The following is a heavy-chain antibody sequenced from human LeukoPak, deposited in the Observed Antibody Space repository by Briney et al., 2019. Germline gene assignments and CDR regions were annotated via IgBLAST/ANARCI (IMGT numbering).Heavy chain of an antibody. CDR2: ISDNGGGT. CDR1: GFTFSSYA. J-gene: IGHJ4*02. V-gene: IGHV3-23*01. Sequence: PGGSLRLSCVVSGFTFSSYAMSWVRQAPGEGLEWVSGISDNGGGTYYADSVKGRFTISRDNSKNMLYLQMNSLRAEDTAVYYCAKESGALGAPLYDYWGQGILVTGSS. D-gene: IGHD4/OR15-4a*01. CDR3: AKESGALGAPLYDY.